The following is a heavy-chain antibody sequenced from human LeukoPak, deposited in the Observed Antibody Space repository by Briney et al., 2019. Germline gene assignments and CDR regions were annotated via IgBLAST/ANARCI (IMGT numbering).Heavy chain of an antibody. J-gene: IGHJ5*02. CDR1: GFTFSSYS. V-gene: IGHV3-33*08. CDR2: IWYDGSNK. Sequence: GGSLRLSCAASGFTFSSYSMNWVRQAPGKGLEWVAVIWYDGSNKYYADSVKGRFTISRDNSKNTLYLQMDSLRAEDTAVYYCAREGYSSSWYVNWFDPWGQGTLVTVSS. CDR3: AREGYSSSWYVNWFDP. D-gene: IGHD6-13*01.